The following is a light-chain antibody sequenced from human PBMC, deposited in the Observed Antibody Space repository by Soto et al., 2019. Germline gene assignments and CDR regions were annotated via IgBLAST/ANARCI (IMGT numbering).Light chain of an antibody. V-gene: IGLV2-18*02. CDR3: SSYTSSSTYV. J-gene: IGLJ1*01. Sequence: QSALTQPPSVSGSPGQSVTISCTGASSDVGSYNRVSWYQQFPATAPKLLIYEVSNRPSGVPDLFSGSKSGNTASLTISGLQAEDEADYYCSSYTSSSTYVFGTGTKVTVL. CDR1: SSDVGSYNR. CDR2: EVS.